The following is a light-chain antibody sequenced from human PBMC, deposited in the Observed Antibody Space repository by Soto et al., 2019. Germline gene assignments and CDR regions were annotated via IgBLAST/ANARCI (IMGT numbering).Light chain of an antibody. Sequence: EIVMTQSPDTLSVYTGAGATLSCRASQSIISNLAWYQQRHGQTPRLLIYGASTRATGIPARFSGSGSETEFTITISSLQSEDVEIYYGQLYNHWPRTFGQGTKVDIK. CDR3: QLYNHWPRT. V-gene: IGKV3-15*01. J-gene: IGKJ1*01. CDR2: GAS. CDR1: QSIISN.